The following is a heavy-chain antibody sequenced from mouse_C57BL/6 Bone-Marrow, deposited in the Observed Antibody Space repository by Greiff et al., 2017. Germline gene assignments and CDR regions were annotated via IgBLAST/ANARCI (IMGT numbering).Heavy chain of an antibody. CDR3: TREIYYGNFYAMDY. D-gene: IGHD2-1*01. V-gene: IGHV1-5*01. Sequence: EVQLQQSGTVLARPGASVKMSCKNSGYPFTSYWMHWVKKRPGQGLEWIGAIYPGNSDNSYNQKFKGKAKLTAVTAASTAYMELSSLTNEDSAVYYCTREIYYGNFYAMDYWGQGTSVTVSS. CDR2: IYPGNSDN. J-gene: IGHJ4*01. CDR1: GYPFTSYW.